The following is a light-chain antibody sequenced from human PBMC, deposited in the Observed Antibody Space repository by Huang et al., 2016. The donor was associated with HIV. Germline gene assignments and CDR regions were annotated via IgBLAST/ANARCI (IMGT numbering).Light chain of an antibody. CDR3: QQSHDKFWT. CDR1: HPINTY. J-gene: IGKJ1*01. CDR2: ASS. Sequence: GDRVTITCRSSHPINTYLNWYQQTPGEAPRLLVFASSNLQDGVPSRFSGRGSGTDFTLTITSLQPEDSATYYCQQSHDKFWTFGQGTKVEI. V-gene: IGKV1-39*01.